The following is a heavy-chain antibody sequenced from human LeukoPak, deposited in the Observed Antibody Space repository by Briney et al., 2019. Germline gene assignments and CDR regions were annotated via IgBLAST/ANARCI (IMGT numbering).Heavy chain of an antibody. V-gene: IGHV3-53*01. CDR3: ARGGSCLSAFDI. J-gene: IGHJ3*02. CDR2: IYSGGST. CDR1: GFTFSSYS. Sequence: GGSLRLSCAASGFTFSSYSMSWVRQAPGKGLEWVSIIYSGGSTFYADSVKGRFTISGDNSKNTLYLQMNSLRAEDTAVYYCARGGSCLSAFDIWGQGTMVTVSS. D-gene: IGHD1-26*01.